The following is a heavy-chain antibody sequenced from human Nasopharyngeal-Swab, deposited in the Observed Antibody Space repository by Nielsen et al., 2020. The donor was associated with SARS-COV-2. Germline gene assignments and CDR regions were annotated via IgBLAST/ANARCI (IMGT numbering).Heavy chain of an antibody. V-gene: IGHV1-8*01. Sequence: ASVEVSCKASGYTFTSYDINWVRQATGQGLEWMGWMNPNSGNTGYAQKFQGRVTMTRNTSISTAYMELSRLRSEDTAVYYCAGGRGGWFGELFDYWGQGTLVTVSS. D-gene: IGHD3-10*01. CDR3: AGGRGGWFGELFDY. J-gene: IGHJ4*02. CDR1: GYTFTSYD. CDR2: MNPNSGNT.